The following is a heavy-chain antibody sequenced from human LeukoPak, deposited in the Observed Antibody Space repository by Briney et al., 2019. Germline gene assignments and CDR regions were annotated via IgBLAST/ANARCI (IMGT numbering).Heavy chain of an antibody. J-gene: IGHJ5*02. CDR1: GGTFSSYA. V-gene: IGHV1-69*06. D-gene: IGHD2-8*01. CDR3: AIRGYCTNGVCYTYWFDP. Sequence: ASVKVSCKASGGTFSSYAISWVRQAPGQGLEWMGGIIPIFGTANYAQKFQGRVTITADKSTSTAYMELSSLRSEDTAVYYCAIRGYCTNGVCYTYWFDPWGQGTLVTVSS. CDR2: IIPIFGTA.